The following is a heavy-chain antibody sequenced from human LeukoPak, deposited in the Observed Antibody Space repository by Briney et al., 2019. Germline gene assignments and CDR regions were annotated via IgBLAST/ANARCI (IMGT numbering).Heavy chain of an antibody. J-gene: IGHJ4*02. CDR2: ISSSGRTM. CDR1: GFTFSSYE. V-gene: IGHV3-48*03. D-gene: IGHD3-10*01. Sequence: GGSLRLSCAASGFTFSSYEMNWVRQAPGKGLEWVSYISSSGRTMYYADSVKGRFTISRDNAKNSLYLQMNSLRAEDTAVYYCARTSYGSGSYSDYWGQGTLVTVSS. CDR3: ARTSYGSGSYSDY.